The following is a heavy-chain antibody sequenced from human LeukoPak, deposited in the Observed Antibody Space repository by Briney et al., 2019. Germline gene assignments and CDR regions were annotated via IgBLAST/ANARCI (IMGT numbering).Heavy chain of an antibody. CDR3: ASISCSSTSCYLDY. D-gene: IGHD2-2*01. Sequence: TGGSLRLSCAASGFTYSSHWMSWVRQAPGKGVEWVANINQAGSKKYYVDSVKGRFTISRDNAKNSQYLQMNSLRAEDTALYYCASISCSSTSCYLDYWGQGTLVTVSS. V-gene: IGHV3-7*01. CDR1: GFTYSSHW. J-gene: IGHJ4*02. CDR2: INQAGSKK.